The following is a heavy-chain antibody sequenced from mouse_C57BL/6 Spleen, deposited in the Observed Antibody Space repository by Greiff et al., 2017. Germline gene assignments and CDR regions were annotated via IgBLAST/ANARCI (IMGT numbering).Heavy chain of an antibody. J-gene: IGHJ3*01. D-gene: IGHD1-1*01. Sequence: EVKVVESGGDLVKPGGSLKLSCAASGFTFSSYGMSWVRQTPDKRLEWVATICSGGSYTYYPDSVKGRFTFSRDNAKNTLYLQMSSLKSEDTAMYYCARDYGSSSLFAYWGQGTLVTVSA. CDR3: ARDYGSSSLFAY. CDR2: ICSGGSYT. V-gene: IGHV5-6*01. CDR1: GFTFSSYG.